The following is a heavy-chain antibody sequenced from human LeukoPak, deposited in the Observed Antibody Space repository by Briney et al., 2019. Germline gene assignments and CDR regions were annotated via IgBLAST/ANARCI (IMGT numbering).Heavy chain of an antibody. CDR3: ARDQYYYDSSGYSTLDY. V-gene: IGHV4-4*07. J-gene: IGHJ4*02. Sequence: PSETLSLTCTVAGGSISSYYWSWIRQPAGKGLEWIGRIYTSGSTNYNPSLKSRVTMSVDTSKNQFSLKLSSVTAADTAVYYCARDQYYYDSSGYSTLDYWGQGTLVTVSS. CDR1: GGSISSYY. D-gene: IGHD3-22*01. CDR2: IYTSGST.